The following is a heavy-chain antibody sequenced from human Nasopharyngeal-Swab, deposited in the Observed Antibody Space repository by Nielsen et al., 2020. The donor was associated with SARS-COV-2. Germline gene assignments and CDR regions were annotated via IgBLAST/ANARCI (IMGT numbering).Heavy chain of an antibody. Sequence: GGSLRLSCAASGFTFSNYWMTWVRQAPGKGLEWVANIEDDGNEKYYLEPVEGRFTISRDNAKNSLYLQMNSLRADDTAVYYCARGWASLDSWGQGTLVTVSS. D-gene: IGHD6-13*01. CDR3: ARGWASLDS. CDR2: IEDDGNEK. CDR1: GFTFSNYW. V-gene: IGHV3-7*01. J-gene: IGHJ4*02.